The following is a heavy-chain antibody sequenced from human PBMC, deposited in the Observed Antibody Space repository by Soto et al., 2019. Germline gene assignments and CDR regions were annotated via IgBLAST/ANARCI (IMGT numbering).Heavy chain of an antibody. CDR3: ARGGKR. Sequence: EGQLVESGGGLVQPGGSLRLSCAASGLTFSTYEMNWVRQAPGKGLEWVSYISSSGNSTYYADSVKGRFTISRDNAKNSLYLEMNSLRPEDTALYYCARGGKRWGQGALVTVSS. CDR1: GLTFSTYE. V-gene: IGHV3-48*03. J-gene: IGHJ4*02. CDR2: ISSSGNST. D-gene: IGHD3-16*01.